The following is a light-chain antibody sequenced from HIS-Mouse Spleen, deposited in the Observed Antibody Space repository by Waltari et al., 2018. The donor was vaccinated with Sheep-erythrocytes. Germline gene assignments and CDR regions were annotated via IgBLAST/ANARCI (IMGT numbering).Light chain of an antibody. CDR2: DVS. J-gene: IGLJ3*02. CDR3: CSYAGSYTFWV. CDR1: SSDVGGYNY. V-gene: IGLV2-11*01. Sequence: QSALTQPRSVSGSPGQSVTISCTGTSSDVGGYNYVSWYQQHPGKAPNLMIYDVSNRPSAVPDRFSGSKSGNTASLTISGLQAEDEADYYCCSYAGSYTFWVFGGGTKLTVL.